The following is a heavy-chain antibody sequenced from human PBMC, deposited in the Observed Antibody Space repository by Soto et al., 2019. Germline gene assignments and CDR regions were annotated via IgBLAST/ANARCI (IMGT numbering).Heavy chain of an antibody. CDR1: GDSVSSNSAA. D-gene: IGHD2-15*01. CDR2: TYYRSKWYN. J-gene: IGHJ6*02. Sequence: SQTLSLTCAISGDSVSSNSAAWNWIRQSPSRGLEWLGRTYYRSKWYNDYAVSVKSRITINPDTSKNQFSLQLNSVTPEDTAVYYCARDFGLVVAASHYYYYGMDVWGQGTTVTVSS. V-gene: IGHV6-1*01. CDR3: ARDFGLVVAASHYYYYGMDV.